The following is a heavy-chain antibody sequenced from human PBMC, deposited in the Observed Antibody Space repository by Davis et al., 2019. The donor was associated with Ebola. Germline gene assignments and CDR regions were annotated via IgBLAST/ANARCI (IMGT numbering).Heavy chain of an antibody. CDR1: GGSISSSSYY. J-gene: IGHJ4*02. CDR2: IYYSGST. Sequence: MPSETLSLTCTVSGGSISSSSYYWGWIRQPPGKGLEWIGSIYYSGSTYYNPSLKSRVTISVDTSKNQFSLKLSSVTAADTAVYYCARQVYSGGYYFDYWGQGTLVTVSS. D-gene: IGHD1-26*01. CDR3: ARQVYSGGYYFDY. V-gene: IGHV4-39*01.